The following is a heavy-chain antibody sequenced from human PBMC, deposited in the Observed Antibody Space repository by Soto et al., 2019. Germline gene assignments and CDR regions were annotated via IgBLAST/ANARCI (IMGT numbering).Heavy chain of an antibody. V-gene: IGHV4-34*01. CDR2: INHSGST. CDR3: ARALRYFDY. J-gene: IGHJ4*02. Sequence: WETLSLTCAVYGGSFSGYYWSWIRQPPGKGLEWNGEINHSGSTNYNPSLKSRVTISVDTSKNQFSLKLSSVTAADTAVYYCARALRYFDYWGQGTLVTVSS. D-gene: IGHD3-9*01. CDR1: GGSFSGYY.